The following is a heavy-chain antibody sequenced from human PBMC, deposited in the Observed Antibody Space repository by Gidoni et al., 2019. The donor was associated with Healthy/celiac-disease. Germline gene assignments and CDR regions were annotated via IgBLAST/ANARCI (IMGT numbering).Heavy chain of an antibody. J-gene: IGHJ4*02. CDR3: AKVLDYYDSSGYPYYFDY. CDR2: ISGSGGST. Sequence: EVQLLESGGGLVQPGGSLRLSCAASGFTFSSYAMSWVRQAPGKGLEWVSAISGSGGSTYYADSVKGRFTISRDNSKNTLYLQMNSLRAEDTAVYYCAKVLDYYDSSGYPYYFDYWGQGTLVTVSS. CDR1: GFTFSSYA. V-gene: IGHV3-23*01. D-gene: IGHD3-22*01.